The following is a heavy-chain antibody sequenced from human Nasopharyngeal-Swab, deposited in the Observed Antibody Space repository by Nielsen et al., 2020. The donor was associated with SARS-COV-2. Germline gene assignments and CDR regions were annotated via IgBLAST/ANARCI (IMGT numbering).Heavy chain of an antibody. CDR3: VRGSRDWRGADY. D-gene: IGHD3/OR15-3a*01. CDR2: IAHDASNE. V-gene: IGHV3-30*03. CDR1: GFTFSSFG. J-gene: IGHJ4*02. Sequence: GESLKISCAASGFTFSSFGMHWVRQAPGKGLEWVAFIAHDASNEYYGDSVKGRFTISRDNAKNTLYLQMDSLRAEDTAVYYCVRGSRDWRGADYWGQGTLVTVSS.